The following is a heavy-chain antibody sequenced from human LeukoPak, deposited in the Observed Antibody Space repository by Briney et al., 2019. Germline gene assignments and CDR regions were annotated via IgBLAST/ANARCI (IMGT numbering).Heavy chain of an antibody. Sequence: ASVEVSCKASGYRFNDYYLHWVRQAPGQGLEWMAWINPNNGVTNYAQKFQGWVTMTRDTSISTAYMELSRLTSDDTAVYYCARMGDSGSYGFDIWGQGTMVTVSS. CDR3: ARMGDSGSYGFDI. V-gene: IGHV1-2*04. J-gene: IGHJ3*02. D-gene: IGHD3-10*01. CDR2: INPNNGVT. CDR1: GYRFNDYY.